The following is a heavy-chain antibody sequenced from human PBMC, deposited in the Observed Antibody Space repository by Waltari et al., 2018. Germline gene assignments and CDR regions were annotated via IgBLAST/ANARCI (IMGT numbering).Heavy chain of an antibody. V-gene: IGHV3-9*01. Sequence: EVQLVESGGGLVQPGRSLRLSCAASGFTFDDYAMHWVRQAPGKGLEWVSGISWNSVSIGYAESVKGRFTISRDNAKNSLYLQMNSLRAEDTALYYCAKAGRYSYGSYYFDYWGQGTLVTVSS. CDR2: ISWNSVSI. D-gene: IGHD5-18*01. CDR3: AKAGRYSYGSYYFDY. J-gene: IGHJ4*02. CDR1: GFTFDDYA.